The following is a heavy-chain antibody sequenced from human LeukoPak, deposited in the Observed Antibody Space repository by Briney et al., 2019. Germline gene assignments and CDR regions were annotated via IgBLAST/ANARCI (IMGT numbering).Heavy chain of an antibody. J-gene: IGHJ5*02. V-gene: IGHV1-69*13. CDR2: IIPIFGTA. CDR1: GYTFTSYG. CDR3: ARDRGDPRVVPAAISWFDP. Sequence: SVKVSCKASGYTFTSYGISWVRQAPGQGLEWMGGIIPIFGTANFAQKFQGRVTITADESTSTAYMELSSLRSEDTAVYYCARDRGDPRVVPAAISWFDPWGQGTLVTVSS. D-gene: IGHD2-2*01.